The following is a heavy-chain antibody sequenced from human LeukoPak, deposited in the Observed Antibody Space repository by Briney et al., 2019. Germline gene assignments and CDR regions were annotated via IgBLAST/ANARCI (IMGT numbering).Heavy chain of an antibody. CDR2: IYYSGST. J-gene: IGHJ4*02. CDR1: GGSISSSSYY. CDR3: ARHRYYDFWSGYYTNDY. Sequence: SETLSLTCTVSGGSISSSSYYWGWIRQPSGKGLEWIGSIYYSGSTYYNPSLKSRVTISVDTSKNQFSLKLSSVTAADTAVYYCARHRYYDFWSGYYTNDYWGQGTLVTVSS. D-gene: IGHD3-3*01. V-gene: IGHV4-39*01.